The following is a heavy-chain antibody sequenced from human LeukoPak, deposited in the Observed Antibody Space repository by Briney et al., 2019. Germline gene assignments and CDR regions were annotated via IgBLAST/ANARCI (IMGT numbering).Heavy chain of an antibody. Sequence: PGGSLRLSCAASGFTFSSYGMHWVRQAPGRGLEWVAFIRYDGSNKYYADSVKGRFTISRDNSKNTLYLQMNSLRAEDTAVYYCAKVRLTVTTEAGLDYWGQGTLVTVSS. D-gene: IGHD4-17*01. V-gene: IGHV3-30*02. CDR2: IRYDGSNK. CDR1: GFTFSSYG. CDR3: AKVRLTVTTEAGLDY. J-gene: IGHJ4*02.